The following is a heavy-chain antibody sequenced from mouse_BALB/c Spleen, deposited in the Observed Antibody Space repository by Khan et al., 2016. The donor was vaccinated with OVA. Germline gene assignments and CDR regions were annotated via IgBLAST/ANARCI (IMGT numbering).Heavy chain of an antibody. CDR3: ARTARIKY. CDR2: ISYSGST. V-gene: IGHV3-2*02. J-gene: IGHJ2*01. Sequence: EVELVESGPGLVKPSQSLSLTCTVTGYSITSGYGWNWLRQFPGNKLEWMGYISYSGSTNYNPSLKSRISITRNTSKNQFFLQFDSVTTEDTATYSCARTARIKYWGQGTTLTVSS. D-gene: IGHD1-2*01. CDR1: GYSITSGYG.